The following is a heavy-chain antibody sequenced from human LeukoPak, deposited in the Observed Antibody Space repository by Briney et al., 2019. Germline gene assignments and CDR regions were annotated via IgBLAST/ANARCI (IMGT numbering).Heavy chain of an antibody. CDR1: GFTFSSYG. V-gene: IGHV3-30*03. J-gene: IGHJ6*02. D-gene: IGHD6-13*01. Sequence: PGGSLRLSCAASGFTFSSYGMHWVRQAPGKGLEWVAVISYDGSNKYYADSVKGRFTVSRDNSKNTLYLQMNSLRVEDTAVFYCARDLIAAALGNYYYYGMDVWGQGTTVTVSS. CDR2: ISYDGSNK. CDR3: ARDLIAAALGNYYYYGMDV.